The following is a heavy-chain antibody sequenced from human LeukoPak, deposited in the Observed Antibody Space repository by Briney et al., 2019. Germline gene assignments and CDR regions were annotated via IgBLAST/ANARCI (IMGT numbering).Heavy chain of an antibody. CDR1: GFTLSDYY. V-gene: IGHV3-11*04. CDR2: ISSSGSTI. CDR3: ARTRRRYYYDSSGEIDY. J-gene: IGHJ4*02. D-gene: IGHD3-22*01. Sequence: GGSLRLSCAASGFTLSDYYMSWIRQAPGKGLEWVSYISSSGSTIYYADSVKGRFTISRDNAKNSLYLQMNSLRAEDTAVYYCARTRRRYYYDSSGEIDYWGQGTLVTVSS.